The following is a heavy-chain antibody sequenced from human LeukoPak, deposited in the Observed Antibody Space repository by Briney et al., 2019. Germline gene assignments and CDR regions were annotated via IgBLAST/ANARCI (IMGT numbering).Heavy chain of an antibody. CDR3: ARAPSEIGGYYPEYFRH. J-gene: IGHJ1*01. D-gene: IGHD3-22*01. CDR1: GFTFSSYW. CDR2: IKSDGST. V-gene: IGHV3-74*01. Sequence: QSAESLRLSCAASGFTFSSYWMHWVRQAPGKGLVWVSRIKSDGSTRYADSVKGRFTISRDNAKNTVSLQMTSLRAEDTGVYYCARAPSEIGGYYPEYFRHWGQGTLVIVSS.